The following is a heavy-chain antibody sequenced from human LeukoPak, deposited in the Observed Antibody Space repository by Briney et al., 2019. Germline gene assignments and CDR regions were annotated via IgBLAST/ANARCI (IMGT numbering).Heavy chain of an antibody. CDR3: ARDQIGYGLDY. Sequence: SETLSLTCTVSGGSINSYYWNWIRQPPGKGLEWVGYISYSGYTNYNPSLKSRVTISVDTSKNQFSLTLTSVTAADTAVYYCARDQIGYGLDYWGQGTLVTVSS. CDR2: ISYSGYT. D-gene: IGHD5-18*01. J-gene: IGHJ4*02. CDR1: GGSINSYY. V-gene: IGHV4-59*01.